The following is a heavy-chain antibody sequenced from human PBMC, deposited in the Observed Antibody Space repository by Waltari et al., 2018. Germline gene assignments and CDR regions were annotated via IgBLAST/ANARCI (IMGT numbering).Heavy chain of an antibody. CDR2: FNPSADSA. D-gene: IGHD1-26*01. Sequence: QVQLVQSGAEVRKPGASVKVSCQATGYTFTDYNIHCVRPALGQGLEWRGIFNPSADSAVYARRFQGRVTMTKDTSTSTVYMELSSLRADDTAVFYCARDSGSRGSDFWGQGTPVTVSS. J-gene: IGHJ4*02. CDR1: GYTFTDYN. CDR3: ARDSGSRGSDF. V-gene: IGHV1-46*01.